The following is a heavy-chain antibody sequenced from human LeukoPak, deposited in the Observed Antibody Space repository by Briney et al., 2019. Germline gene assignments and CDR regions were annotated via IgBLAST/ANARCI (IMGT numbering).Heavy chain of an antibody. CDR1: GFAVSNNY. Sequence: GGSLRLSCAAPGFAVSNNYMNCVRQAPGKGLEWVSFIYTGGSTYYADSVKGRFTISRHNSENTVFLQMNSLRAEDTAVYYCVYVHTVLATGEYWGQGTLVTVSS. D-gene: IGHD3-16*01. V-gene: IGHV3-53*04. J-gene: IGHJ4*02. CDR3: VYVHTVLATGEY. CDR2: IYTGGST.